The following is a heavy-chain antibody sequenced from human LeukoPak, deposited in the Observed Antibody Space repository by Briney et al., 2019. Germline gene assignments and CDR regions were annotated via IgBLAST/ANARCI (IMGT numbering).Heavy chain of an antibody. CDR1: GFTFSSYS. D-gene: IGHD3-10*01. CDR2: ISSSSSYI. J-gene: IGHJ4*02. Sequence: GWSLRLSCAASGFTFSSYSMNWVRQAPGKGLEWVASISSSSSYIYYADSVKGRFTISRDNAKNSLYLQMNSLRAEDTAVYYCSGELLWGPDYWGQGTLVTVSS. CDR3: SGELLWGPDY. V-gene: IGHV3-21*01.